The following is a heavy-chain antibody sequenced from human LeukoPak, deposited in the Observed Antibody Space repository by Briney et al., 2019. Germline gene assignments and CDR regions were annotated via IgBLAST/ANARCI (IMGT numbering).Heavy chain of an antibody. CDR2: IYSGGST. Sequence: GGSLRLTCAASGFTVSSNYMSWVRQAPGKGLEWVSVIYSGGSTYYADSAKGRFTISRDNSKNTLYLQMNSLRAEDTAVYYCARANRYYFDYWGQGTLVTVSS. J-gene: IGHJ4*02. V-gene: IGHV3-53*01. D-gene: IGHD1-14*01. CDR1: GFTVSSNY. CDR3: ARANRYYFDY.